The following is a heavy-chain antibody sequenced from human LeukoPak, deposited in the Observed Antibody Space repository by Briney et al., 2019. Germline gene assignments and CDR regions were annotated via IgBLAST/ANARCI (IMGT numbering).Heavy chain of an antibody. V-gene: IGHV3-48*03. CDR2: ISSSGSTI. D-gene: IGHD3-10*01. Sequence: GGSLRLSCAASGFTFSSYEMNWVRQAPGKGLEWVSYISSSGSTIYYADSVKGRFTISRDNAKNSLYLQMNSLRAEDTVVYYCARILLWFGELYDYWGQGTLVTVSS. CDR1: GFTFSSYE. J-gene: IGHJ4*02. CDR3: ARILLWFGELYDY.